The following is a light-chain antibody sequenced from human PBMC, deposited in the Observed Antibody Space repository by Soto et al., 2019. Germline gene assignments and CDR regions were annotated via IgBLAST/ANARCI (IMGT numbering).Light chain of an antibody. CDR1: QSITLNY. Sequence: ENVLTQSPGTLSLFPGERATLSCRASQSITLNYLAWYQQKPDQAPRLLISGASSRATGIPDRFSGSGSGTDFTLTISRLEPEDFAVYYCQQYGSSPYTFGQGTKVESK. CDR3: QQYGSSPYT. CDR2: GAS. J-gene: IGKJ2*01. V-gene: IGKV3-20*01.